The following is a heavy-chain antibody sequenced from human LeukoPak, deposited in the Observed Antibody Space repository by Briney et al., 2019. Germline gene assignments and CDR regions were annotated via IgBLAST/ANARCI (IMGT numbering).Heavy chain of an antibody. J-gene: IGHJ3*02. V-gene: IGHV3-48*01. D-gene: IGHD6-6*01. CDR1: GFTFSSYS. Sequence: GGSLRLSCAASGFTFSSYSMNWVRQAPGKGLEWVSYISSSSSTIYYADSVKGRFTISRDNAKNSLYLQMNSLRAEDTAVYYCARRQSGSSGAFDIWGQGTMVTVSS. CDR2: ISSSSSTI. CDR3: ARRQSGSSGAFDI.